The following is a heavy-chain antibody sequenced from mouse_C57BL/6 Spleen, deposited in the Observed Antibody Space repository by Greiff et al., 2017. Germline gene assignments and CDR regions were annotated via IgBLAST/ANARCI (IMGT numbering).Heavy chain of an antibody. V-gene: IGHV2-9*01. D-gene: IGHD2-4*01. J-gene: IGHJ4*01. CDR1: GFSLTSYG. Sequence: VKLVESGPGLVAPSQSLSITCTVSGFSLTSYGVDWVRQPPGKGLEWLGVIWGGGSTNYTSALMSRLSSSKDNSKSQVFLKMNSLQTDDTAMYYCAKHDDYPYYAMDYWGQGTSVTVAS. CDR3: AKHDDYPYYAMDY. CDR2: IWGGGST.